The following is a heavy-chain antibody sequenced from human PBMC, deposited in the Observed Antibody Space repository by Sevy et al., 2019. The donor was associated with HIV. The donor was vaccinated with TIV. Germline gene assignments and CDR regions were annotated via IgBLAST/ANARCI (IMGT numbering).Heavy chain of an antibody. Sequence: GGSLRLSCAASGPTVSDSYMAWVRQSPGKGLEWVSLIHSSGATYYADSVKGRFTLSRDRSENTLYFQMNTLGAEDTALYYCARVFWDYRQRRGAYFDYWGQGTLVTVSS. CDR1: GPTVSDSY. V-gene: IGHV3-53*01. CDR2: IHSSGAT. D-gene: IGHD1-7*01. CDR3: ARVFWDYRQRRGAYFDY. J-gene: IGHJ4*02.